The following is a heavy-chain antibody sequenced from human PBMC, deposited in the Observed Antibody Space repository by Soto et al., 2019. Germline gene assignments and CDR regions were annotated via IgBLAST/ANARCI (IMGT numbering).Heavy chain of an antibody. CDR2: INVKGRT. Sequence: QVQLQESGPGLVKPSETLSLTCTVSGVSISSYSWSWIRQPAGKGLEYIGRINVKGRTNYNPSLRSRVTMSIDTSKNQVSLRLSSVTAADTAVYYCARVEYCSGNTCNSDYWGQGTLVTVSS. D-gene: IGHD2-15*01. CDR3: ARVEYCSGNTCNSDY. CDR1: GVSISSYS. V-gene: IGHV4-4*07. J-gene: IGHJ4*02.